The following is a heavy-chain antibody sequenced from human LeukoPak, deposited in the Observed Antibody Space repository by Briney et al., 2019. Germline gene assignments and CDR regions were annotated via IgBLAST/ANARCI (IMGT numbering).Heavy chain of an antibody. V-gene: IGHV3-74*01. CDR3: AREVGCSSTSCYQAFDY. CDR1: GFTFSSYW. D-gene: IGHD2-2*01. J-gene: IGHJ4*02. Sequence: RGSLRLSCAASGFTFSSYWMHWVRQAPGKGLVWVSRINSDGSSTSYADSVKGRFTISRDNAKNTLYLQMNSLRAEDTAVYYCAREVGCSSTSCYQAFDYWGQGTLVTVSS. CDR2: INSDGSST.